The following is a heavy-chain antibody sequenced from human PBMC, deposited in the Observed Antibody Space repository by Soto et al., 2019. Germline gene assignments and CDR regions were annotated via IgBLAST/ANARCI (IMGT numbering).Heavy chain of an antibody. Sequence: QVVQSGAEVRKPGASVKVSCKASGYSFTTYYIHWFRQAPGQGLEWMAIINPNGGSTNSAQKFQGRGTVPRDMSASTVYIELSSLRSDDTAVYYCAAFCSAGGCPPGPWHWGRGTMVTVSS. J-gene: IGHJ3*01. CDR2: INPNGGST. CDR1: GYSFTTYY. V-gene: IGHV1-46*03. D-gene: IGHD2-15*01. CDR3: AAFCSAGGCPPGPWH.